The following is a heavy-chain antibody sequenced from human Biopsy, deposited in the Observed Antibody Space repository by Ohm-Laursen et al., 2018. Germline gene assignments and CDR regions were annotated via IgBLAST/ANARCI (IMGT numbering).Heavy chain of an antibody. D-gene: IGHD3-22*01. J-gene: IGHJ4*02. CDR1: GGTFSNYG. Sequence: SSVKVSCKAPGGTFSNYGVNWVRQAPGQGLEWLGGNIPILGTGNYAQKFQGRVTITADKFTGTAYMDLSSLRSEDTAVYYCARDTKWLASGPIDYWGQGALVTVSS. CDR3: ARDTKWLASGPIDY. V-gene: IGHV1-69*06. CDR2: NIPILGTG.